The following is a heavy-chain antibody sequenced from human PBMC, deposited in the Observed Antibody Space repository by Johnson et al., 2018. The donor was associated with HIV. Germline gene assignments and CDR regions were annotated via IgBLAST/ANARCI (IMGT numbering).Heavy chain of an antibody. CDR2: IRSKADGEKT. V-gene: IGHV3-15*01. J-gene: IGHJ3*02. Sequence: VQLVESGGGLVKPGSSLRLSCAASGFVFSNAWMNWVRQAPGRGLEWVGRIRSKADGEKTDLAAPVKGRFIISRADSRSMMYLKMKSLKTEDTGVYYCHDLCTGQGVDIWGQGTVVTVS. CDR3: HDLCTGQGVDI. D-gene: IGHD3/OR15-3a*01. CDR1: GFVFSNAW.